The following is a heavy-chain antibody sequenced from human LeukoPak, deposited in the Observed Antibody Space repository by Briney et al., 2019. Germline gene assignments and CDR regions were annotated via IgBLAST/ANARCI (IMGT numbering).Heavy chain of an antibody. Sequence: KPGESLKISCKGSGYSFTSYWIGWVRQMPWKGLEWMGIIYPGDSGTGSRRSFQGQLTISADKSISTAYLQWSSPKASDTAMYYCAREGGYSTLVDYWGQGTLVTVSS. CDR1: GYSFTSYW. CDR3: AREGGYSTLVDY. CDR2: IYPGDSGT. D-gene: IGHD5-12*01. J-gene: IGHJ4*02. V-gene: IGHV5-51*03.